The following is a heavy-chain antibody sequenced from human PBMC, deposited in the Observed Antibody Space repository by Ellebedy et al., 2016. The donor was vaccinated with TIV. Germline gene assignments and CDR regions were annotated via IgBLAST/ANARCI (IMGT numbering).Heavy chain of an antibody. D-gene: IGHD3-10*01. CDR1: GFTSDDYG. V-gene: IGHV3-20*04. CDR2: INWNGGST. CDR3: ARDSYGSGY. Sequence: PGGSLRLSCAASGFTSDDYGMSSVRHPPGNGPEWVSGINWNGGSTGYADSVEGRFTISRDNSKNTLYLHMNSLRAEDTAMYYCARDSYGSGYWGQGILVAFSS. J-gene: IGHJ4*02.